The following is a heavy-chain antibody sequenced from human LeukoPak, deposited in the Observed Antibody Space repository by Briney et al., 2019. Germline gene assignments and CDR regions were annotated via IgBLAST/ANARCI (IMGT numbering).Heavy chain of an antibody. CDR3: ARGWRITMVRGVIDY. CDR2: INPSGGST. D-gene: IGHD3-10*01. J-gene: IGHJ4*02. CDR1: GYTFTSYY. Sequence: ASVKVSCKASGYTFTSYYMHWGRQAPGQGLEWMGIINPSGGSTSYAQKFQGRVTMTRDTSTSTVYMELSSLRSEDTAVYYCARGWRITMVRGVIDYWGQGTLVTVSS. V-gene: IGHV1-46*01.